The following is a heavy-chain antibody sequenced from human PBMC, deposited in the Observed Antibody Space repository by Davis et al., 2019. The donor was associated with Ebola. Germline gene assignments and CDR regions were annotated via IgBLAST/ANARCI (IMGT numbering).Heavy chain of an antibody. Sequence: SETLSLTCAVYGGSFSGYYWSWIRQPPGKGLEWIGEINHSGSTNYNPSLKSRVTISVDTSKNQFSLKLSSVTAADTAVYYCARMDLWSGYYVFDYWGQGTLVTVPS. V-gene: IGHV4-34*01. CDR3: ARMDLWSGYYVFDY. J-gene: IGHJ4*02. D-gene: IGHD3-3*01. CDR2: INHSGST. CDR1: GGSFSGYY.